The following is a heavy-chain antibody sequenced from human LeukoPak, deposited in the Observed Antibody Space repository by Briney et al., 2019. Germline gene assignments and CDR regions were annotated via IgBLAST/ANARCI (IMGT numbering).Heavy chain of an antibody. CDR3: ASSCSSTSCYGVREDY. Sequence: RASVKVSCKASGGTFSSYAISWVRQAPGQGLEWMGGIIPIFGTANYAQKFQGRVTITADESTSTAYMELSSLRSEDTAVYYCASSCSSTSCYGVREDYWGQGTLVTVSS. D-gene: IGHD2-2*01. CDR2: IIPIFGTA. J-gene: IGHJ4*02. CDR1: GGTFSSYA. V-gene: IGHV1-69*13.